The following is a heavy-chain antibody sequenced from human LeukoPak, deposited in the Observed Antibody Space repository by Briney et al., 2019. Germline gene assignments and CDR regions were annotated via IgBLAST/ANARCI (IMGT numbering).Heavy chain of an antibody. CDR2: IYYRSHVYN. CDR1: GDSFSSASAG. Sequence: SQTLSLTCDISGDSFSSASAGWHWIRQSPSRGLEWLVRIYYRSHVYNDDAVSVKSRITITPATAKNQFSLHLNSVTPDDAALYYCARGGLVRGSLNSLTGFDIWGQGTMVTVSS. V-gene: IGHV6-1*01. J-gene: IGHJ3*02. D-gene: IGHD3-10*01. CDR3: ARGGLVRGSLNSLTGFDI.